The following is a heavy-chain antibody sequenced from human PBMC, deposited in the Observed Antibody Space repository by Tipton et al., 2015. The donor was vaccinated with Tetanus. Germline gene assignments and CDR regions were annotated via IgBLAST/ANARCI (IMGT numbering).Heavy chain of an antibody. Sequence: GLVKPSETLSLTCTVSGGSVRGGDYSWNWIRQPPGKGLEWVGYVYYTGNTNYNPSLKSRVTISMDRSENQISLKMTSVTAADTAVYYCVRAPYNSPGKYYVDYWGQGTLVTVSS. CDR2: VYYTGNT. J-gene: IGHJ4*02. CDR1: GGSVRGGDYS. CDR3: VRAPYNSPGKYYVDY. V-gene: IGHV4-61*08. D-gene: IGHD1-1*01.